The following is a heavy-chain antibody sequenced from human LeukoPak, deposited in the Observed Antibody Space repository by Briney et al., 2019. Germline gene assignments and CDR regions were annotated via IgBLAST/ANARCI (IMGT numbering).Heavy chain of an antibody. Sequence: SETLSLTCTVSGGSISSSSYYWGWIRQPPGKGLEWIGSIYYSGSTYYNPSLKSRVTISVDTSKNQFSLKLSSVTAADSAVYYCATSGSYRIYFFDYWGQGTLVTVSS. V-gene: IGHV4-39*07. CDR2: IYYSGST. CDR1: GGSISSSSYY. CDR3: ATSGSYRIYFFDY. D-gene: IGHD1-26*01. J-gene: IGHJ4*02.